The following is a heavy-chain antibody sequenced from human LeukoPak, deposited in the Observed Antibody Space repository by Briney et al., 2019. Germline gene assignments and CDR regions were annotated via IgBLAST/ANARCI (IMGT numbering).Heavy chain of an antibody. CDR2: IKQDGSEI. J-gene: IGHJ4*02. CDR3: ARGKVVGATIFDY. Sequence: GGSLRLSCAASGFTLSTYWMSWVRQAPGKGLEWVANIKQDGSEIYYVDSVKGRFTISRDNAKNSLYLQMNSLRAEDTAVYYCARGKVVGATIFDYWGQGTLVTVSS. CDR1: GFTLSTYW. V-gene: IGHV3-7*03. D-gene: IGHD1-26*01.